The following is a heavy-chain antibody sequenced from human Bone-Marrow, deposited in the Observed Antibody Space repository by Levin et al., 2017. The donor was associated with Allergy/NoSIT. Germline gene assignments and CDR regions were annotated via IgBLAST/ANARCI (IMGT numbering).Heavy chain of an antibody. J-gene: IGHJ5*02. Sequence: GESLKISCVASGFSIGSFAMSWVRQAPGKGLEWVSGIIGNGGGTYYGDSAKGRFTISRDISKNMVFLQMNNMRVEDTAVYYCARDYPESTNFGEAIMGAWGQGTLVTVSS. V-gene: IGHV3-23*01. CDR2: IIGNGGGT. CDR3: ARDYPESTNFGEAIMGA. CDR1: GFSIGSFA. D-gene: IGHD3-3*01.